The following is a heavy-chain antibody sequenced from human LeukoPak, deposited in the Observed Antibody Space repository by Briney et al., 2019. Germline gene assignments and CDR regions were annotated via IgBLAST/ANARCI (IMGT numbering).Heavy chain of an antibody. CDR3: ARGNRRGVGYCSGGSCLDY. CDR1: GCTFTSYG. V-gene: IGHV1-18*01. CDR2: ISAYNGNT. J-gene: IGHJ4*02. D-gene: IGHD2-15*01. Sequence: ASVKVSCKASGCTFTSYGISWVRQAPGQGLEWMRCISAYNGNTNYAQKLQGRVTMTTDTSTSTAYMELRSLRSDDTAVYYCARGNRRGVGYCSGGSCLDYCGQGTLVTVSS.